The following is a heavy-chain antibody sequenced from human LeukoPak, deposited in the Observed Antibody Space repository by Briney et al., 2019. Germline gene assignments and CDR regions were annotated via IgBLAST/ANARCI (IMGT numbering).Heavy chain of an antibody. D-gene: IGHD3-22*01. CDR2: ISWNSSSI. CDR1: GFTFDDYA. CDR3: AVYYSSGYRNLDY. J-gene: IGHJ4*02. Sequence: GGSLRLSCAASGFTFDDYAMHWGRQAPGKGLEWVSGISWNSSSIGYADSVKGRFTISRDNAKNSLYLQMNSLRAEDTALYYCAVYYSSGYRNLDYRGQGTLVTVSS. V-gene: IGHV3-9*01.